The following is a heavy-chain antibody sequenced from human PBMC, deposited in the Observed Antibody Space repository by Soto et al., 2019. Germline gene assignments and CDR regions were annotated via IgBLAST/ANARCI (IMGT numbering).Heavy chain of an antibody. V-gene: IGHV4-39*01. J-gene: IGHJ4*02. Sequence: QLQLQESGPGLVKPSETLSLTCTVSGGSISSSSYYWGWIRQPPGKGLEWIGSIYYSGSTYYNPSLKSRVTISVDTSKNQFSLKLSSVTAADTAVYYCARHGRAYCGGDCYPDWGQGTLVTVSS. CDR1: GGSISSSSYY. D-gene: IGHD2-21*02. CDR2: IYYSGST. CDR3: ARHGRAYCGGDCYPD.